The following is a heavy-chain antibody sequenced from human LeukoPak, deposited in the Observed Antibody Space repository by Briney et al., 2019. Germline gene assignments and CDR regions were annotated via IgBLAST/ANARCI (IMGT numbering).Heavy chain of an antibody. D-gene: IGHD3-22*01. CDR3: AILPARDTYYYDTIGYYRPGVT. CDR1: GGSISSYY. Sequence: PSETLSLTCTVSGGSISSYYWSWIRQPPGKGLEWIGSIYYSGSTYYNPSLRTRVTFSVDTSKNQFSLKLSSVTAADTAVYYCAILPARDTYYYDTIGYYRPGVTWGQGTLVTVSS. V-gene: IGHV4-59*04. J-gene: IGHJ5*02. CDR2: IYYSGST.